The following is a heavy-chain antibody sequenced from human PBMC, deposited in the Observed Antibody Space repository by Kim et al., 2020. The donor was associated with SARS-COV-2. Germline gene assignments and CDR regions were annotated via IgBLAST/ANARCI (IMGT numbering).Heavy chain of an antibody. J-gene: IGHJ4*02. CDR2: ISAYNGNT. V-gene: IGHV1-18*01. CDR3: VLDGGAY. D-gene: IGHD3-10*01. CDR1: GYTFTSYD. Sequence: ASVKVSCKASGYTFTSYDINWVRQAPGQGLEWMGWISAYNGNTNYAQKLQGRVTMTTDTSTSTVYMELRSLRSDDTAVYYCVLDGGAYWGQGTLVTVSS.